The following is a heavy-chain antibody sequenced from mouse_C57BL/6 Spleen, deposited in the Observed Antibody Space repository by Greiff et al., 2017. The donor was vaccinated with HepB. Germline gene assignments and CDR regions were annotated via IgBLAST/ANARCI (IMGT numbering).Heavy chain of an antibody. Sequence: VQLQQSGPELVKPGASVKISCKASGYAFSSSWMNWVKQRPGKGLEWIGRIYPGDGDTNYNGTFKGKATLTADKSSSTAYMQLSSLTSEDSAVYFCAGGTSTGYFDYWGQGTTLTVSS. V-gene: IGHV1-82*01. CDR1: GYAFSSSW. CDR3: AGGTSTGYFDY. J-gene: IGHJ2*01. CDR2: IYPGDGDT.